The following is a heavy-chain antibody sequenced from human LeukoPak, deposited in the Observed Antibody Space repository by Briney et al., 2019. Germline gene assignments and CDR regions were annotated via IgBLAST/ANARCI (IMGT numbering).Heavy chain of an antibody. J-gene: IGHJ4*02. D-gene: IGHD3-10*01. CDR2: IYTSGST. CDR1: GGSISSGSYY. V-gene: IGHV4-61*02. CDR3: ARERVVLWFGENYFDY. Sequence: SQTLSLTCTVSGGSISSGSYYWSWIRQPAGKGLEWIGRIYTSGSTNYNPSLKSRVTISVDTSKNQLSLKLSSVTAADTAVYYCARERVVLWFGENYFDYWGQGTLVTVSS.